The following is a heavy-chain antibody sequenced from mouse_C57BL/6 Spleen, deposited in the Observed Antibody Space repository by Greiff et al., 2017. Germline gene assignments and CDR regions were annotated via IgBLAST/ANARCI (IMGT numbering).Heavy chain of an antibody. CDR1: GYTFTSYG. D-gene: IGHD1-1*01. J-gene: IGHJ4*01. V-gene: IGHV1-81*01. Sequence: QVQLQQSGAELARPGASVKLSCKASGYTFTSYGISWVKQRTGQGLEWIGEIYPRSGNTYYNEQFKGKATLTADKSSSTAYMELRSLTSEDSAVXFCARSRDYGSSYYAMDYWGQGTSVTVSS. CDR3: ARSRDYGSSYYAMDY. CDR2: IYPRSGNT.